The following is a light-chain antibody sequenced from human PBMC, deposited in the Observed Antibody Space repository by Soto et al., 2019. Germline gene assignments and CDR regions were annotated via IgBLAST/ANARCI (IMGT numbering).Light chain of an antibody. J-gene: IGKJ4*01. Sequence: DVVMTQSPLSLPVTLGQPASISCRSSQSLVYSDGNTYLNWFHQRPGQSPRRLIYQVSNRDSGVPDRFSGSGSGTDFTLKISRVEAEDVGLYYCMQATHSLTFGGGTKVEIK. V-gene: IGKV2-30*01. CDR2: QVS. CDR1: QSLVYSDGNTY. CDR3: MQATHSLT.